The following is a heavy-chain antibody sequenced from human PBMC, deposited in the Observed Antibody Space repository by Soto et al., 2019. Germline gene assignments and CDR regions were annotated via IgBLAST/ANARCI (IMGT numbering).Heavy chain of an antibody. V-gene: IGHV3-30*18. CDR1: GFTFSSYG. J-gene: IGHJ5*02. CDR3: AKELWGYDFWSAYNWFDP. Sequence: QVQLVESGGGVVQPGRSLRLSCAASGFTFSSYGMHWVRQAPGKGLEWVAVISYDGSNKYYADSVKGRFTISRDNSKNTLDLQMNSLRAEDTAVYYCAKELWGYDFWSAYNWFDPWGQGTLVTVSS. D-gene: IGHD3-3*01. CDR2: ISYDGSNK.